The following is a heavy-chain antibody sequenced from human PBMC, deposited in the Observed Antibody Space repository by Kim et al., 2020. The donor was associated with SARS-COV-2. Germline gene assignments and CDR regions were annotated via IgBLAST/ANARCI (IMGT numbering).Heavy chain of an antibody. J-gene: IGHJ4*02. V-gene: IGHV3-30*04. CDR2: ISYDGSNK. CDR3: ASAGWLHTPNDY. CDR1: GFTFSSYA. Sequence: GGSLRLSCAASGFTFSSYAMHWVRQAPGKGLEWVAVISYDGSNKYYADSVKGRFTISRDNSKNTLYLQMNSLRAEDTAVYYCASAGWLHTPNDYWGQGTLVTVSS. D-gene: IGHD5-12*01.